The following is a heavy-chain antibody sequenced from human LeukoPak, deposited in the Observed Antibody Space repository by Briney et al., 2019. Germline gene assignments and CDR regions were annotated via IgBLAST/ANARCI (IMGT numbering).Heavy chain of an antibody. Sequence: PGGSLRLSCATSGFSCSSHSMNWVRQAPGKGLEWVSSIGSRSTSIYYADSVKGRFTISRDNAKNSLYLQMNSLRAEDTAVYYCARESEEAFDIWGQGTMVTVSS. J-gene: IGHJ3*02. V-gene: IGHV3-21*01. CDR3: ARESEEAFDI. CDR1: GFSCSSHS. CDR2: IGSRSTSI.